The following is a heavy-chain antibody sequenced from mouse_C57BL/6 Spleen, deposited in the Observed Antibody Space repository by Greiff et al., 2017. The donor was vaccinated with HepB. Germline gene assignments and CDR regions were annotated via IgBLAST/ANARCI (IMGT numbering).Heavy chain of an antibody. J-gene: IGHJ1*03. D-gene: IGHD2-5*01. Sequence: EVKLVESGGGLVKPGGSLKLSCAASGFTFSSYTMSWVRQTPEKRLEWVATISGGGGNTYYPDSVKGRFTISRDNAKNTLYLQMSSLRSEDTALYYCARQNYSNYAYWYFDVWGTGTTVTVSS. V-gene: IGHV5-9*01. CDR1: GFTFSSYT. CDR2: ISGGGGNT. CDR3: ARQNYSNYAYWYFDV.